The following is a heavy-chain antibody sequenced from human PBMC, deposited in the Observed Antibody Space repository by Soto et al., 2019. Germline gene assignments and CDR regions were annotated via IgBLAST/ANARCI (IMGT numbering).Heavy chain of an antibody. V-gene: IGHV3-23*01. CDR3: AKESSGHYDFWSGYLDAAPFDY. Sequence: GGSLRLSCAASGFTFSSYAMSWVRQAPGKGLEWVSAISGSGGSTYYADSVKGRSTISRDNSKNTLYLQMNSLRAEDTAVYYCAKESSGHYDFWSGYLDAAPFDYWGQRTLVTVSS. D-gene: IGHD3-3*01. J-gene: IGHJ4*02. CDR1: GFTFSSYA. CDR2: ISGSGGST.